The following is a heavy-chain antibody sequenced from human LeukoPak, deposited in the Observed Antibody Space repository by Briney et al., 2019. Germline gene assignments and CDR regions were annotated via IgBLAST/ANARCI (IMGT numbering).Heavy chain of an antibody. CDR1: GFTFSSYA. CDR2: ISYDGSNK. D-gene: IGHD2-2*01. V-gene: IGHV3-30-3*01. CDR3: AKDHCSSTSCYPPGYMDV. Sequence: GGSLRLSCAASGFTFSSYAMHWVRQAPGKGLEWVAVISYDGSNKYYADSVKGRFTISRDNSKNTLYLQMNSLRAEDTAVYYCAKDHCSSTSCYPPGYMDVWGKGTTVTVSS. J-gene: IGHJ6*03.